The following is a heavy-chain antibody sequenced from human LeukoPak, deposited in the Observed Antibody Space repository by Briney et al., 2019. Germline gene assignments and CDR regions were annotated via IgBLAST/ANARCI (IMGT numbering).Heavy chain of an antibody. CDR1: GGSISSYY. CDR3: ARHASQQQLANWFDP. V-gene: IGHV4-4*09. Sequence: SETLSLTCTVSGGSISSYYWSWIRQPPGKGLEWIEYIYTSGSTNYNPSLKSRVTISVDTSKNQFSLKLSSVTAADTAVYYCARHASQQQLANWFDPWGQGTLATVSS. D-gene: IGHD6-13*01. J-gene: IGHJ5*02. CDR2: IYTSGST.